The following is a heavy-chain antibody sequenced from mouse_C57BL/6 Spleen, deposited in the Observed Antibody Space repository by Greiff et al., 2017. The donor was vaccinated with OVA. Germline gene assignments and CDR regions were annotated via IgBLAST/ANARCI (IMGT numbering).Heavy chain of an antibody. V-gene: IGHV1-52*01. J-gene: IGHJ4*01. D-gene: IGHD2-2*01. CDR1: GYTFTSYW. CDR2: IDPSDSET. CDR3: ARLWLRAMDY. Sequence: VKLQQPGAELVRPGSSVKLSCKASGYTFTSYWMHWVKQRPIQGLEWIGNIDPSDSETHYNQKFKDKATLTVDKSSSTAYMQLSSLTSEDSAVYYCARLWLRAMDYWGQGTSVTVSS.